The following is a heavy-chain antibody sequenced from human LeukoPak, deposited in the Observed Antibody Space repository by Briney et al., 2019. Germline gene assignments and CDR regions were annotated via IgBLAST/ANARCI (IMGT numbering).Heavy chain of an antibody. CDR2: VSYDGSNK. CDR3: ARDPVVVVPAAPGGPFDY. CDR1: GFTFSSYA. D-gene: IGHD2-2*01. V-gene: IGHV3-30*01. Sequence: GRSLRLSCAASGFTFSSYAMHWVRQAPGKGLEWVAVVSYDGSNKYYADSVKGRFTISRDNSKNTLYLQMNSLRAEDTAVYYCARDPVVVVPAAPGGPFDYWGQGTLVTVSS. J-gene: IGHJ4*02.